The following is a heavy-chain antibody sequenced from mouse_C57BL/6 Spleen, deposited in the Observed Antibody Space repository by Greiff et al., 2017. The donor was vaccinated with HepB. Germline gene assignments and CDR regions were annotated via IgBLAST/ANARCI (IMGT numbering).Heavy chain of an antibody. J-gene: IGHJ4*01. CDR2: IYPGDGDT. D-gene: IGHD1-1*01. Sequence: VQLVESGAELVKPGASVKISCKASGYAFSSYWLNWVKQRPGKGLEWIGQIYPGDGDTNYNGKFKGKATLTADKSSSTAYMQLSSLTSEDSAVYFCARRYYGSNYAMDYWGQGTSVTVSS. CDR1: GYAFSSYW. V-gene: IGHV1-80*01. CDR3: ARRYYGSNYAMDY.